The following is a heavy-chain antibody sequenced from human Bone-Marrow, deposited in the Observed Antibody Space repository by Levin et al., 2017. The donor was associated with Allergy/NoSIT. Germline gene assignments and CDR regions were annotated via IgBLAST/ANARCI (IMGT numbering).Heavy chain of an antibody. V-gene: IGHV3-23*01. D-gene: IGHD7-27*01. CDR1: GFTFSGFA. J-gene: IGHJ4*02. Sequence: GESLKISCAASGFTFSGFAMSWVRQAPGKGLEWVSGISANGSSTYYADSVKGRFTISRDNSQNTVYLQMNSLSAEDTAGYYCAKDRRGTSKLGLFDYWGQGTLVTVSS. CDR2: ISANGSST. CDR3: AKDRRGTSKLGLFDY.